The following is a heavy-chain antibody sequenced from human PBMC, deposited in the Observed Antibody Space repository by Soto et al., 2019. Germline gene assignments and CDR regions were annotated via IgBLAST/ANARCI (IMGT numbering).Heavy chain of an antibody. J-gene: IGHJ4*02. Sequence: PSETLSLTCTVSGGSISSGGYYWSWIRQHPGKGLEWIGYIYYSGSTYYNPSLKSRVTISVDTSKNQFSLKLSSVTAADTAVYYCARDNPLDYYGSGSPYFDYWGQGTLVTVSS. CDR2: IYYSGST. D-gene: IGHD3-10*01. CDR3: ARDNPLDYYGSGSPYFDY. V-gene: IGHV4-31*03. CDR1: GGSISSGGYY.